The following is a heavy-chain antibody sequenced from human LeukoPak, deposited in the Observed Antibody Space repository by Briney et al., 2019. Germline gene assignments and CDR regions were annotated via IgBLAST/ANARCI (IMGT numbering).Heavy chain of an antibody. Sequence: SSETLSLTCAVYGGSFSGYYWGWIRQPPGKGLEWIGSIYYSGSTYYNPSLKSRVTISVDTSKNQFSLKLSSVTAADTAVYYCARQEWLEQWFDPWGQGTLVTVSS. J-gene: IGHJ5*02. CDR3: ARQEWLEQWFDP. CDR1: GGSFSGYY. D-gene: IGHD6-19*01. CDR2: IYYSGST. V-gene: IGHV4-39*01.